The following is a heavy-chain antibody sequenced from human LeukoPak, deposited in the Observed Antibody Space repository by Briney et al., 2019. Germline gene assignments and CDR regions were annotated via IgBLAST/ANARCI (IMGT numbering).Heavy chain of an antibody. V-gene: IGHV4-34*01. D-gene: IGHD3-22*01. CDR2: INHSGST. CDR3: ARHGYYYDSSGYLPSLDY. CDR1: GGSFSGYY. Sequence: SETLSLTCAVYGGSFSGYYWSWIRQPPGKGLEWIGEINHSGSTNYNPSLKSRVTISVDTSKNQFSLKLSSVTAADTAVYYCARHGYYYDSSGYLPSLDYWGQGTLVTVSS. J-gene: IGHJ4*02.